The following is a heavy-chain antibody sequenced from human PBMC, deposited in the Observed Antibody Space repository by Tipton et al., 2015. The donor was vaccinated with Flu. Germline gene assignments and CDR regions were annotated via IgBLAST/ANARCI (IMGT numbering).Heavy chain of an antibody. CDR3: VRLFCSGGSCYSGYVYNYYNMDV. Sequence: QLVQSGAEVKKSGESLKISCEGSGYSFTNYWIGWVRQMPGKGLEWMGIIYPGDSDTRYSPSFQGQVTISADKSINSAYLQWSSLKASDTAMYYCVRLFCSGGSCYSGYVYNYYNMDVWGQGTTVTVSS. CDR2: IYPGDSDT. V-gene: IGHV5-51*03. CDR1: GYSFTNYW. D-gene: IGHD2-15*01. J-gene: IGHJ6*02.